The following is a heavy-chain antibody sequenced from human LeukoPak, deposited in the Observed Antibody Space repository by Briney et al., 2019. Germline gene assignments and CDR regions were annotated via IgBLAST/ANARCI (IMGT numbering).Heavy chain of an antibody. J-gene: IGHJ4*02. V-gene: IGHV3-74*01. CDR2: INDDGSAT. CDR3: AKDGWELLGGFDY. CDR1: GFTFSNYW. Sequence: PGGSLRLSCAASGFTFSNYWMHWVRQVPGKGLVWVSRINDDGSATFYADSVKGRFTISRDNSKNTLYLQMNSLRAEDTAVYYCAKDGWELLGGFDYWGQGTLVTVSS. D-gene: IGHD1-26*01.